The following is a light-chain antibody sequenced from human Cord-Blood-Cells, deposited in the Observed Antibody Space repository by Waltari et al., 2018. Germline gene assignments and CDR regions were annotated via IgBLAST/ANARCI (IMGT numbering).Light chain of an antibody. V-gene: IGLV2-14*01. Sequence: QSALTQPASVSGSPGQSITISCTGTSSDVGGYNYVSWYQQHPGKAPNLMIYDVSKRPSGVSNRFSGSKSGNTASLTISGLQAEDEADYYFSSYTSSSTWVFGGGTKLTVL. J-gene: IGLJ3*02. CDR3: SSYTSSSTWV. CDR1: SSDVGGYNY. CDR2: DVS.